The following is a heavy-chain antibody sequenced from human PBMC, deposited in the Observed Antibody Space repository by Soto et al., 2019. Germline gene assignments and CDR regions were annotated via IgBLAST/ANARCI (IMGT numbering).Heavy chain of an antibody. J-gene: IGHJ5*02. V-gene: IGHV3-21*01. CDR3: TRDASRDSSARGWFDP. CDR1: GFTFRSFT. CDR2: ISSNSAYI. Sequence: SGGSLRLSXAASGFTFRSFTMNWVRQAPGKGLEWASTISSNSAYIYYTDALRGRFTISRDNAKNSLHLQMNSLRAEDTAVYYCTRDASRDSSARGWFDPWGPGTLVTVSS. D-gene: IGHD6-13*01.